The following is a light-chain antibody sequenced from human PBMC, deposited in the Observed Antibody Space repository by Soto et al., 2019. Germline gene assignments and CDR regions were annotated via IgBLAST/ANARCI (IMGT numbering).Light chain of an antibody. CDR1: QSVSGD. J-gene: IGKJ5*01. CDR2: DAS. Sequence: IVLTQSPATLSVSPGERATLSCRASQSVSGDLAWYHHKPGQAPRLLIYDASARALDTPARFAGSGSGTEFTLTISGLQSEDFAVYFCQQYNNWPITFGQGTRLEIK. CDR3: QQYNNWPIT. V-gene: IGKV3-15*01.